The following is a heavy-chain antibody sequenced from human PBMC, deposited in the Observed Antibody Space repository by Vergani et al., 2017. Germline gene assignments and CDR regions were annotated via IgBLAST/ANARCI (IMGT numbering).Heavy chain of an antibody. CDR1: GGSISSYY. D-gene: IGHD6-6*01. V-gene: IGHV4-59*01. CDR3: ASRGLEYSSSFDD. Sequence: QVQLQESGPGLVKPSETLSLTCTVSGGSISSYYWSWIRQPPGKGLEWIGYIYYSGSTNYNPSLKSRVTISVDTSKNQFSLKLSSVTAADTAVYYCASRGLEYSSSFDDWGQGTLVTVSS. CDR2: IYYSGST. J-gene: IGHJ4*02.